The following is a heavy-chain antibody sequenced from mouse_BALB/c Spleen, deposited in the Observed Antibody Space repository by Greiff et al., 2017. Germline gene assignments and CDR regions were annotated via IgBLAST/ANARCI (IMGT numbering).Heavy chain of an antibody. V-gene: IGHV1-80*01. CDR3: ARTGDLKSTMITPYAMDY. Sequence: VQGAESGAELVRPGSSVKISCKASGYAFSSYWMNWVKQRPGQGLEWIGQIYPGDGDINYNGKFMGKATLTADNSSSTAYMQLSILTSEVSAVYFCARTGDLKSTMITPYAMDYWGQGTSVTVAS. CDR2: IYPGDGDI. D-gene: IGHD2-4*01. CDR1: GYAFSSYW. J-gene: IGHJ4*01.